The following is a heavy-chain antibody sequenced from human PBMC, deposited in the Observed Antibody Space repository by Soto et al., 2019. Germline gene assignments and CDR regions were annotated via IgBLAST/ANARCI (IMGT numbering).Heavy chain of an antibody. CDR1: GYTFTSYY. CDR2: INPSGGST. D-gene: IGHD6-19*01. V-gene: IGHV1-46*04. J-gene: IGHJ6*02. Sequence: ASVKVSCKASGYTFTSYYIHWVRQAPGQGLERMGIINPSGGSTYYAHYVKGRFTISRDTSKNTLYLQMNSLRAEDTAVYYCAKHKGYSSGWYDRDYYYGMDVWGQGTTVTVSS. CDR3: AKHKGYSSGWYDRDYYYGMDV.